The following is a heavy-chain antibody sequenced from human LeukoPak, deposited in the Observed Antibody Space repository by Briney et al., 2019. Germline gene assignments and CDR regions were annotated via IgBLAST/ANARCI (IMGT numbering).Heavy chain of an antibody. V-gene: IGHV3-73*01. D-gene: IGHD3-10*01. CDR3: ARRLVGFGALVLDP. CDR2: IRSRANNYAT. J-gene: IGHJ5*02. CDR1: GFTFSASA. Sequence: GGSLKLSCTTSGFTFSASAIHWVRQASGKGLEWLGHIRSRANNYATAYAASVKGRFTVSRDDLSNTACLQMNRLKIDDTAVYYCARRLVGFGALVLDPWGQGTLVSVSS.